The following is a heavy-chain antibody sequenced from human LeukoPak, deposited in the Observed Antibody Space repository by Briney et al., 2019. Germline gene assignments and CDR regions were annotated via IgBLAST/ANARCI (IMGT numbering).Heavy chain of an antibody. V-gene: IGHV3-30-3*01. J-gene: IGHJ4*02. CDR3: ARGEIDGSSSMFGVYFDY. CDR1: GFTFSSYA. D-gene: IGHD6-6*01. Sequence: TGGSLRLSCAASGFTFSSYAMHWVRQAPGKGLEWVAVISYDGSNKYYADSVKGRFTISRDNSKNTLYLQMNSLRAEDTAVYYCARGEIDGSSSMFGVYFDYWGQGTLVTVSS. CDR2: ISYDGSNK.